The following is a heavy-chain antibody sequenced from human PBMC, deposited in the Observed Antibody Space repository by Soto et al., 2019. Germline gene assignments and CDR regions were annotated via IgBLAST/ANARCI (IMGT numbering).Heavy chain of an antibody. J-gene: IGHJ4*01. D-gene: IGHD1-26*01. V-gene: IGHV3-15*07. Sequence: EVQLVESGGGLVKPGGSLRLSCGGSGFTFSNAWMNWVRQAPGKGLEWVGRIKSKSDGGTTDYATPVKGRFTISRDDSKNMLYLQMNPLQTEDTAVYFCARSYHTYYFDYWGRGTLVAVSS. CDR1: GFTFSNAW. CDR2: IKSKSDGGTT. CDR3: ARSYHTYYFDY.